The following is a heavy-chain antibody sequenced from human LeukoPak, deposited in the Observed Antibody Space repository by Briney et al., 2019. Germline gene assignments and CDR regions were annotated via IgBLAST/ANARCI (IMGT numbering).Heavy chain of an antibody. CDR1: GGSFSGYY. D-gene: IGHD6-13*01. J-gene: IGHJ4*02. V-gene: IGHV4-34*01. Sequence: PSETLSLTCADYGGSFSGYYWSWIRQPPGKGLEWIGEINHSGGTNYNPSLKSRVTISVDTSKNQFSLKLSSVTAADTAVYYCARRAAAGTGYWGQGTLVTVSS. CDR2: INHSGGT. CDR3: ARRAAAGTGY.